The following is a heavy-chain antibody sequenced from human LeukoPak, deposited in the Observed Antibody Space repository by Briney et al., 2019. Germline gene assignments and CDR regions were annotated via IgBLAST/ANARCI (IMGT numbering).Heavy chain of an antibody. V-gene: IGHV3-74*01. Sequence: TGGSLRLSCAASGFTFSSYWMHWVRQAPGKGLVWVSRINTDGSSTTYADSVKGRFTISRDNSKNTLYLQMNSLRAEDTAVYYCAKGRHYDGSGSRTDFDYWGQGTLVTVSS. CDR2: INTDGSST. D-gene: IGHD3-10*01. J-gene: IGHJ4*02. CDR3: AKGRHYDGSGSRTDFDY. CDR1: GFTFSSYW.